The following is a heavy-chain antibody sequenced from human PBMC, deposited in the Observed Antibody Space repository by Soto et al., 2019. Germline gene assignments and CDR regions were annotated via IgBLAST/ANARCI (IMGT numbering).Heavy chain of an antibody. Sequence: ASVKVSFKASGYTFTSYGISWVRQAPGQGLEWMGWISAYNGNTNYAQKLQGRVTMTTDTSTSTAYMELRSLRSDDTAVYYCAIARNWLGWLDPWGQGTLVTVSS. CDR2: ISAYNGNT. V-gene: IGHV1-18*01. J-gene: IGHJ5*02. CDR3: AIARNWLGWLDP. CDR1: GYTFTSYG. D-gene: IGHD5-12*01.